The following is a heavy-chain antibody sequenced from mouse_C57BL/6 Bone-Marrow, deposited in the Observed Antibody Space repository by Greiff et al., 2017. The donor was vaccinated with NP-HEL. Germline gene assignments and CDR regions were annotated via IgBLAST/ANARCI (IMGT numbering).Heavy chain of an antibody. CDR2: LWWNDDK. CDR1: GFSLSTSNMG. D-gene: IGHD1-1*01. J-gene: IGHJ3*01. CDR3: AQMLDYYGSSAY. Sequence: QVTLKVSGPGILQPSPTLSLTCSFSGFSLSTSNMGIGWIRQPSGNGLEWLAHLWWNDDKYYNPSMKSRLTISNDTSNNQVFLKITSVDTEDTATYYCAQMLDYYGSSAYWGQGTLVTVSA. V-gene: IGHV8-5*01.